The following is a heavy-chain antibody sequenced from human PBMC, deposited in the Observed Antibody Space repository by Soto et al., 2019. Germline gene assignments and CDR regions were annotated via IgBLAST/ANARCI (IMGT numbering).Heavy chain of an antibody. D-gene: IGHD6-13*01. CDR2: ISSSSSTI. V-gene: IGHV3-48*02. J-gene: IGHJ6*02. Sequence: PGGSLRLSCAASGFTISSYSMNWVRQAPGKGLEWVSYISSSSSTIYYADSVKGRFTISRDNAKNSLYLQMNSLRDEDTAVYYCARDGYEQQLVPRYYGMDVWGQGTTVTVSS. CDR1: GFTISSYS. CDR3: ARDGYEQQLVPRYYGMDV.